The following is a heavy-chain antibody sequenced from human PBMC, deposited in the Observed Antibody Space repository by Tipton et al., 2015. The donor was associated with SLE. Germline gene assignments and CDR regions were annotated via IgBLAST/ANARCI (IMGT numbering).Heavy chain of an antibody. CDR1: GYTFTNYG. J-gene: IGHJ4*02. V-gene: IGHV1-18*01. CDR2: ISGDNDNT. Sequence: QLVQSGAEVKNPGASVKVSCRASGYTFTNYGISWVRQAPGQGLEWMGWISGDNDNTNYAQRLQGRVTMTTDTSTSTAYMELRSLTSDDTAVYYCARSRGANGPDYWGQGTLVTVSS. CDR3: ARSRGANGPDY. D-gene: IGHD4/OR15-4a*01.